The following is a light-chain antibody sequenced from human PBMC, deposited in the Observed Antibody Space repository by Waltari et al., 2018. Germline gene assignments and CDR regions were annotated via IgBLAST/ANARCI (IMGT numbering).Light chain of an antibody. CDR3: QSYDSSLSGSGV. CDR2: GNS. V-gene: IGLV1-40*01. CDR1: SSNIGAGYD. Sequence: QSVLTQPPSVSGAPGQRVTISCTGSSSNIGAGYDVHWYQQLPGTAPKLLIYGNSNRPAGVPDRFSGSKSGTAASLAITGLQAEDGADYYFQSYDSSLSGSGVFGGGTKLTVL. J-gene: IGLJ3*02.